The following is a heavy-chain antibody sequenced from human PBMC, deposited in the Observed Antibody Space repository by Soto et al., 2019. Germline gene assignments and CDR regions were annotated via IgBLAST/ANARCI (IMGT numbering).Heavy chain of an antibody. V-gene: IGHV4-4*07. CDR1: GGSINTFY. J-gene: IGHJ4*02. CDR3: AREGSYSAYNFAHGIQLWSFDF. CDR2: IFSSGST. D-gene: IGHD5-12*01. Sequence: SSETLSLTCTVSGGSINTFYWSWVRQPAGKGLEWIGRIFSSGSTSFNPSLESRVAMSVDTSKNHFSLNLSSVTAADMAVYYCAREGSYSAYNFAHGIQLWSFDFWGQGALVTVSS.